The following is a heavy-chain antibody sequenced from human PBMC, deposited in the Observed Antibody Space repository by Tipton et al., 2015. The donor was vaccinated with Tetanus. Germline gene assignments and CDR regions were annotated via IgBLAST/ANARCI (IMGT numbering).Heavy chain of an antibody. Sequence: QLVQSGAEVKKPGASVKVSRKASGYTFTSYGISWVRQAPGQGLEWMGWISAYNGNTNYAQKLQGRVTMTTDTSTSTAYMELSRLRSDDTAVYYCVRDWYSSSSPKIRLENQGENYWGQGTLVTVSS. V-gene: IGHV1-18*01. CDR2: ISAYNGNT. CDR3: VRDWYSSSSPKIRLENQGENY. J-gene: IGHJ4*02. CDR1: GYTFTSYG. D-gene: IGHD6-6*01.